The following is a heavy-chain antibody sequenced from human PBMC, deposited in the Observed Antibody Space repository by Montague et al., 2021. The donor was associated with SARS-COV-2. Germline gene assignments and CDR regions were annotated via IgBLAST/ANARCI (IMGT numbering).Heavy chain of an antibody. V-gene: IGHV4-34*01. CDR1: GGSFSPYY. CDR3: ARDQTVSERIWYGMDV. D-gene: IGHD2-15*01. J-gene: IGHJ6*02. Sequence: SETLSLTCAVYGGSFSPYYWAWIRQSPGKGLEWIGNIDHSGNTXXXPSXXXRVSISVDTSSSQFSLYLTSVTAADAAVYYCARDQTVSERIWYGMDVWGPGTTVTVSS. CDR2: IDHSGNT.